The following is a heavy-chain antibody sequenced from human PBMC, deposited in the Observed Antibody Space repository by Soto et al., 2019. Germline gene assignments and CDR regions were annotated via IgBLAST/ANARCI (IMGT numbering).Heavy chain of an antibody. CDR1: GGSISSYY. CDR3: ARVSYGTEDYYYYYYMDV. Sequence: SETLSLTCTVSGGSISSYYWSWIRQPPGKGLEWIGYIYYSGSTNYNPSLKSRVTISVDTSKNQFSLKLSSVTAADTAVYYCARVSYGTEDYYYYYYMDVWGKGTTVTVSS. J-gene: IGHJ6*03. D-gene: IGHD4-17*01. CDR2: IYYSGST. V-gene: IGHV4-59*01.